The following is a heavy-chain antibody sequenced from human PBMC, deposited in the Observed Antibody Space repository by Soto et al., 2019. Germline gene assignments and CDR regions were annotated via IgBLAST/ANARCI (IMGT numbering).Heavy chain of an antibody. Sequence: GSLRLSCAASGFTFRRYGMSWVRQAPEKGLEWVSGISASDGGAYYADSVKGRFTISRDNSENTLYLQMNSLRVEDTAVYYCAKDSDRDYFQHWGQGTLGTVSS. CDR1: GFTFRRYG. D-gene: IGHD3-10*01. CDR3: AKDSDRDYFQH. V-gene: IGHV3-23*01. J-gene: IGHJ1*01. CDR2: ISASDGGA.